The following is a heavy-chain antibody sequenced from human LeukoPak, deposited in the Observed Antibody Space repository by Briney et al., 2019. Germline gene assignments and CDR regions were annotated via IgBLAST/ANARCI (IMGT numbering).Heavy chain of an antibody. CDR3: ASTGHLDSSGYFDY. V-gene: IGHV4-31*03. J-gene: IGHJ4*02. CDR1: GGSISSGGYY. D-gene: IGHD3-22*01. Sequence: SETLSLTCTVSGGSISSGGYYWSWIRQHPGKGLEWIGYIYYSGSTYYNPSLKSRVTISVDTSKNQFSLKLSSVTAADTAVYYCASTGHLDSSGYFDYWGQGTLVTVSS. CDR2: IYYSGST.